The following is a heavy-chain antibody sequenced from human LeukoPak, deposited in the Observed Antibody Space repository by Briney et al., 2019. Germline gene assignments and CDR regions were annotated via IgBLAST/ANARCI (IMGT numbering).Heavy chain of an antibody. D-gene: IGHD4-17*01. CDR2: IKQDESEK. CDR3: ARGNNYGDHVGIYFDY. CDR1: GFTFTSYV. J-gene: IGHJ4*02. V-gene: IGHV3-7*03. Sequence: GGSLRLSCVASGFTFTSYVMSWVRQAPGKGLEWVANIKQDESEKYYVDSVKGRFSITRDNAKNSMYLQINSLRAEDTAVYHCARGNNYGDHVGIYFDYWGQGTLVTVSS.